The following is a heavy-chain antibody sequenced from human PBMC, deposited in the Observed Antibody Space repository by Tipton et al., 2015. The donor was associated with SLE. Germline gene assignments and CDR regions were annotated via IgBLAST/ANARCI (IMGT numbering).Heavy chain of an antibody. J-gene: IGHJ3*02. CDR1: GGSISSGSHY. CDR3: AREWADDAFDI. CDR2: IYTGGRT. Sequence: TLSLTCIVSGGSISSGSHYWSWIRQPAGKGLEWIGHIYTGGRTTYNPSLKSRVTISVDTSKNQFSLKLTSVTAADTAVYFCAREWADDAFDIWGRGTRVTVSS. V-gene: IGHV4-61*09.